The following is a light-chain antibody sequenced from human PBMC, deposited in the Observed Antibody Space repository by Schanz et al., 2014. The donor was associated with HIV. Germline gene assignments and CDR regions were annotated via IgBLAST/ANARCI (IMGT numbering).Light chain of an antibody. Sequence: QSVLTQPASVSGSPGQSITISCTGTNSDIGGYNFVSWYQQHADKAPKLIIYDVTSRPSGISSRFSGSKSGNTASLTVSGLQDEDEADYYCSSYAGSNNLVVFGGGTKLTVL. CDR2: DVT. V-gene: IGLV2-14*03. CDR1: NSDIGGYNF. J-gene: IGLJ2*01. CDR3: SSYAGSNNLVV.